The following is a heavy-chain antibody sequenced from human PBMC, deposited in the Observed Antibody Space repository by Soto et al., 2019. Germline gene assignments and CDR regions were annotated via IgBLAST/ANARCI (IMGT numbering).Heavy chain of an antibody. J-gene: IGHJ6*02. D-gene: IGHD3-9*01. CDR1: GFTFSSYG. CDR2: ISYDGSNK. CDR3: AKDMNEEYYDILTGYYRYYYYGMDV. V-gene: IGHV3-30*18. Sequence: QVQLVESGGGVVQPGRSLRLSCAASGFTFSSYGMHWVRQAPGKGLEWVAVISYDGSNKYYADSVKGRFTISRDNSKNTLYLQMNSLRAEDTAVYYCAKDMNEEYYDILTGYYRYYYYGMDVWGQGTTVTVSS.